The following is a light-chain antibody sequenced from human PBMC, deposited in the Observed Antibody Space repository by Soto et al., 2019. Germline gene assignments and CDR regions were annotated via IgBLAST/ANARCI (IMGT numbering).Light chain of an antibody. CDR2: DVS. V-gene: IGLV2-14*01. Sequence: QSALTQPASVSGSPGQSITISCTGTSSDVGAYDYVSWYQQHPDKAPKLMIYDVSSRPSGISNRFSGSKSANTASLTISGLQTEDEADHYCSSYTSSTTYVFGTGTKVTVL. CDR1: SSDVGAYDY. CDR3: SSYTSSTTYV. J-gene: IGLJ1*01.